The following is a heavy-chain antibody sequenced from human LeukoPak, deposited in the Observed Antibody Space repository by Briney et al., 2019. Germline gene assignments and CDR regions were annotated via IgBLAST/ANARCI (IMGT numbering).Heavy chain of an antibody. CDR1: GFTFSSYW. CDR2: ISGSGGST. J-gene: IGHJ4*02. D-gene: IGHD6-13*01. Sequence: RAGGSLRLSCAASGFTFSSYWMSWVRQAPGKGLEWVSAISGSGGSTYYADSVKGRFTISRDNSKNTLYLQMNSLRAEDTAVYYCAKTIAAAGTVIGWAFDYWGQGTLVTVSS. V-gene: IGHV3-23*01. CDR3: AKTIAAAGTVIGWAFDY.